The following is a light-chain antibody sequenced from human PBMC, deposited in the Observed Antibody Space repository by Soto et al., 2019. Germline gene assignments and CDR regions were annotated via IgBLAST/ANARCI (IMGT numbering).Light chain of an antibody. J-gene: IGKJ1*01. CDR3: QQYGSSPT. CDR2: GAS. Sequence: EIVWTQSPGTLSLSPGERATLSCRASQSVSSSYLAWYQQKPGQAPRLLIYGASRRATGIPDRFSGSGSGSDFTLTISRLEPEDFAVYYCQQYGSSPTFGQGTKVDIK. V-gene: IGKV3-20*01. CDR1: QSVSSSY.